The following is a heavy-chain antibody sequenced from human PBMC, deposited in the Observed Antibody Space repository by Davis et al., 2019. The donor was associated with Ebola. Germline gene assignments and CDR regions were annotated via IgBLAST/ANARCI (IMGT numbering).Heavy chain of an antibody. CDR1: GGSFSGYY. CDR2: IYYSGST. Sequence: MPSETLSLTCAVYGGSFSGYYWSWIRQHPGKGLEWIGYIYYSGSTYYNPSLKSRVTISVDTSKNQFSLQLNSVTPEDTAVYYCARGPTTSGLDYWGQGTLVTVSS. J-gene: IGHJ4*02. CDR3: ARGPTTSGLDY. D-gene: IGHD1-7*01. V-gene: IGHV4-31*11.